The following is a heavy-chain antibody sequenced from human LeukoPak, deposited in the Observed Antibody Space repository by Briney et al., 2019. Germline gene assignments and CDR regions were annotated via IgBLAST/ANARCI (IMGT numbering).Heavy chain of an antibody. D-gene: IGHD3-22*01. CDR3: ARVTYYYDRAADY. CDR1: GFTFSSYS. J-gene: IGHJ4*02. CDR2: ISSSSSYI. Sequence: PGGSLRLSCAASGFTFSSYSMNWVRQAPGKGLEWVSSISSSSSYIYYADSVKGRFTISRDNAKNSLYLQMNSLRAEDTAVYYCARVTYYYDRAADYWGQGTLVTVSS. V-gene: IGHV3-21*01.